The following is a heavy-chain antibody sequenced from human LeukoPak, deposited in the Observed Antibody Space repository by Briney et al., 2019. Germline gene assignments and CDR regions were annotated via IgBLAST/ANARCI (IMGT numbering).Heavy chain of an antibody. CDR1: GFTFSSYW. Sequence: GGSLRLSCAASGFTFSSYWMHWGRQAQGKGLVWVSRINGDGSSTTYADSVKGRFTISRDNARNTMYLQMNSLRAEDTAVYYCARYYGSGSYSVDYWGQGTLVSVSS. V-gene: IGHV3-74*01. J-gene: IGHJ4*02. CDR2: INGDGSST. D-gene: IGHD3-10*01. CDR3: ARYYGSGSYSVDY.